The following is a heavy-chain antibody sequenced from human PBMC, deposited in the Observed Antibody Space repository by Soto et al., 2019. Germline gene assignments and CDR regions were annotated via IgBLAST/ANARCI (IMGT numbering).Heavy chain of an antibody. CDR1: GYTFTNYG. CDR2: INAGNGNT. D-gene: IGHD2-21*02. Sequence: ASVKVSCKASGYTFTNYGISWVRQAPGQRLEWMGWINAGNGNTKYSQKFQGRVTITRDTSANTAYMELSSLRSEDTAVYYCARSIVVVTALDYWGQGTLVTVSS. J-gene: IGHJ4*02. CDR3: ARSIVVVTALDY. V-gene: IGHV1-3*01.